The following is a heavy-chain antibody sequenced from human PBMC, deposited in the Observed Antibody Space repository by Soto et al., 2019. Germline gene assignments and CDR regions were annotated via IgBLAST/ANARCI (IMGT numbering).Heavy chain of an antibody. CDR1: GGSISGYY. J-gene: IGHJ5*02. V-gene: IGHV4-4*07. CDR3: ARDDQQPVTHWFDP. CDR2: IYTSGST. D-gene: IGHD6-13*01. Sequence: PSETLSLTCTVSGGSISGYYWSWIRQPAGKGLEWIGRIYTSGSTNYNPSLKSRVTMSLDTSKNQFSLKLSSVTAADTAVYYCARDDQQPVTHWFDPWGQGTLVTVSS.